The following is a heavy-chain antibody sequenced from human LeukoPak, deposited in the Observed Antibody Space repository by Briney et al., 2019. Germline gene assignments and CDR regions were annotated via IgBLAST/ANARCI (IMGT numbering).Heavy chain of an antibody. J-gene: IGHJ5*02. V-gene: IGHV4-34*01. CDR2: INHSGST. D-gene: IGHD3-10*01. CDR3: ARGGYTYYYGSGSPSNWFDP. Sequence: PSETLSLTCAVYGGSFSGYYWSWIRQPPGKGLEWIREINHSGSTNYNPSLKSRVTISVDTSKNQFSLKLSSVTAADTAVYYCARGGYTYYYGSGSPSNWFDPWGQGTLVTVSS. CDR1: GGSFSGYY.